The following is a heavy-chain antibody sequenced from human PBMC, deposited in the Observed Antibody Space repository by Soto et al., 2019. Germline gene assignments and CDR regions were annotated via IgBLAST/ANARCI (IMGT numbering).Heavy chain of an antibody. V-gene: IGHV3-30-3*01. D-gene: IGHD4-4*01. CDR3: ARGPYSNYPYYYYGMDV. Sequence: QVQLVESGRGVVQPGRSLRLSCAASGFTFSSYAMHWVRQAPGKGLEWVAVISYDGSNKYYADSVKGRFTISRDNSKNTLYLQMNSLRAEDTAVYYCARGPYSNYPYYYYGMDVWGQGTTVTVSS. CDR2: ISYDGSNK. J-gene: IGHJ6*02. CDR1: GFTFSSYA.